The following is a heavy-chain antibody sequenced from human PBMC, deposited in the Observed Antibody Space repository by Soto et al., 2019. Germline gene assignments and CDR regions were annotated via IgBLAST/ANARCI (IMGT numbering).Heavy chain of an antibody. D-gene: IGHD3-10*01. CDR2: IYDNGGT. V-gene: IGHV4-39*01. J-gene: IGHJ4*02. Sequence: SETLSLTCTVSGDSISSKNYYWEWIRLPPGKGLEWIGSIYDNGGTYYNPSLKSRVTIHVETPKKQISLKLKSETAADSALYYCGRRSRRSGSGSFIEKGGQGTLVTVSS. CDR3: GRRSRRSGSGSFIEK. CDR1: GDSISSKNYY.